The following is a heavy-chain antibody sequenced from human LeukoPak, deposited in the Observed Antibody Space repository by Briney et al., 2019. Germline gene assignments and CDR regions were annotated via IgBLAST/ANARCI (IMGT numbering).Heavy chain of an antibody. CDR2: IVPSNFYT. J-gene: IGHJ3*02. CDR3: ARHSTGYDISVAFDI. CDR1: GYSFTSYW. D-gene: IGHD5-12*01. V-gene: IGHV5-10-1*01. Sequence: GESLQISCKGSGYSFTSYWISWARQMPLKGLDWMGRIVPSNFYTNYSPSFQGHVTISADRSISTAYFQWSSLKASDTAMYYCARHSTGYDISVAFDIWGQGTMVTVSS.